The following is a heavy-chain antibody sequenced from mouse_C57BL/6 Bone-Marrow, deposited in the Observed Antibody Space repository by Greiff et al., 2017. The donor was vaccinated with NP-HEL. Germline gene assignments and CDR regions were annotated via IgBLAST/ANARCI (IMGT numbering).Heavy chain of an antibody. Sequence: EVQLQQSGAELVRPGASVKLSCTASGFNIKDYYMHWVKQRPEQGLEWIGRIDPEDGDTDYAPKFQGKATMTADTSSHTAYLQLSSLTSEDAAVYYCTTWGRITTVGAPYFDYWGQGTTLTVSS. J-gene: IGHJ2*01. D-gene: IGHD1-1*01. CDR2: IDPEDGDT. CDR1: GFNIKDYY. V-gene: IGHV14-1*01. CDR3: TTWGRITTVGAPYFDY.